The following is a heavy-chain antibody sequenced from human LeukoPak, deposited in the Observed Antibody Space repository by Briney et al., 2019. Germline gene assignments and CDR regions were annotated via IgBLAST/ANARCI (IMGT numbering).Heavy chain of an antibody. V-gene: IGHV1-46*01. Sequence: ASVKVSCKGSGYPFTSYYMHWVRQAPGRGLEWMGIINPSGGSTSYAQKFQGRVTMTRDTSTSTVYMELSSLRSEDTAVYYCARDPVFYRQQLENFDYWGQGTLVTVSS. J-gene: IGHJ4*02. CDR3: ARDPVFYRQQLENFDY. CDR1: GYPFTSYY. D-gene: IGHD6-13*01. CDR2: INPSGGST.